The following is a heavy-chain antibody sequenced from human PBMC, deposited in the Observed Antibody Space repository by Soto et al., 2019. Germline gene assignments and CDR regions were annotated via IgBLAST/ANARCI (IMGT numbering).Heavy chain of an antibody. D-gene: IGHD2-2*01. CDR3: AKRFYPHCSSAGCYSHGMDV. V-gene: IGHV5-10-1*01. CDR1: GYNFPRFW. Sequence: VESLKISCKGSGYNFPRFWINWVRQMPGKGLEWMGKIDPSDSETKYSPSFQGHVTLSVDKSVSTAYLQWSSLKASDTATYYCAKRFYPHCSSAGCYSHGMDVWGPGTTVTVSS. J-gene: IGHJ6*02. CDR2: IDPSDSET.